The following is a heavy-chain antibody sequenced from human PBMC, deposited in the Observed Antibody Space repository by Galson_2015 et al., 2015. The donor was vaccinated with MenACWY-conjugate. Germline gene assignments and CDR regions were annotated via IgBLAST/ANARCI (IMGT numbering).Heavy chain of an antibody. J-gene: IGHJ3*01. Sequence: SLRLSCAASGFTFNTHWMGWVRQAPGAGLQWVANIKHDGSGTYYVDSVKGQFTISRDNARNSLYLHMNNLRAEDTAVYYCTRAKEQWLSKTFDVWGQGTMVTVSS. D-gene: IGHD6-19*01. CDR2: IKHDGSGT. CDR3: TRAKEQWLSKTFDV. CDR1: GFTFNTHW. V-gene: IGHV3-7*01.